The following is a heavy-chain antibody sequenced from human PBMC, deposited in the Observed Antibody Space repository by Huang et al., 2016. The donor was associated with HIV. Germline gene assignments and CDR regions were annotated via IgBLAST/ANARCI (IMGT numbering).Heavy chain of an antibody. Sequence: QVQLVQSGAEVKKPGASVKVSCKASGYSFTTYALHWVRQAPGHRLKWMGWINPGKGNTNYSQKFQGRVTITRDTSASTVYMEVSSLTFEDTAVYYCAREFVIFGAPLWPAYWGQGTLISVSS. V-gene: IGHV1-3*01. D-gene: IGHD2-21*01. CDR2: INPGKGNT. J-gene: IGHJ4*02. CDR1: GYSFTTYA. CDR3: AREFVIFGAPLWPAY.